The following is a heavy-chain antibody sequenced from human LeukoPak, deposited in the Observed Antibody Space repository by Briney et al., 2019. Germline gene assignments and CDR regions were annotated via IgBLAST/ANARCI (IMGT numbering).Heavy chain of an antibody. Sequence: GGSLRLSCTASGFTFSTYAMSWVRQAPGKGLEGVSGISYSGGSTYYADSVKGRFTISRDNSKNTLYLRMNSLRAEDTAVYYCTKFADCSGGSCYRNFDYWGQGTLVTVSS. CDR2: ISYSGGST. V-gene: IGHV3-23*01. D-gene: IGHD2-15*01. CDR1: GFTFSTYA. CDR3: TKFADCSGGSCYRNFDY. J-gene: IGHJ4*02.